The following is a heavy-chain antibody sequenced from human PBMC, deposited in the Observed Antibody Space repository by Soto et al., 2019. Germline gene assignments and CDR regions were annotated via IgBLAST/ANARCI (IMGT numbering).Heavy chain of an antibody. CDR1: GGSISTNDW. Sequence: QVQLQESGPGLVKPSETLSLTCAVSGGSISTNDWWTWVRQPPGKGLEWIGDIHHTGSTTNYSPSLQSRVTVSIDKSENQFSLRLTSVTAADTAVYYCATRDCTNNVCLFPWGQGTLVTVSS. J-gene: IGHJ5*02. CDR2: IHHTGSTT. CDR3: ATRDCTNNVCLFP. V-gene: IGHV4-4*02. D-gene: IGHD2-8*01.